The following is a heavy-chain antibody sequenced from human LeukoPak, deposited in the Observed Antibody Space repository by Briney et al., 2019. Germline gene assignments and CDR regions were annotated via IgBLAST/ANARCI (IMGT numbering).Heavy chain of an antibody. J-gene: IGHJ3*02. D-gene: IGHD1-1*01. CDR2: IDPSDSYT. Sequence: GESLKISCKGSAYSFTSYWISWVRQMPGKGLEWMGRIDPSDSYTYYSPSFQGHVTLSADKSISTAYLQWSSLKASDTAMYYCARRNDWKYAFQIWGQGTMVTVSS. V-gene: IGHV5-10-1*01. CDR1: AYSFTSYW. CDR3: ARRNDWKYAFQI.